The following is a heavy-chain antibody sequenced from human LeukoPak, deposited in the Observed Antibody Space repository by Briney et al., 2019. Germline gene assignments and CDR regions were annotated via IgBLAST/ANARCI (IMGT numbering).Heavy chain of an antibody. J-gene: IGHJ3*02. CDR2: INRDGSEK. CDR3: ARDPAYCGGDCYSVYQDAFDI. V-gene: IGHV3-7*05. Sequence: GGSLRLSSSASGFIFTSYCMVWVRQAPGKGLEWVTNINRDGSEKYYADTVRGRFTISRDNAKNSLYLEMNSLRAEDTAVYYCARDPAYCGGDCYSVYQDAFDIWGQGTRVTVSS. CDR1: GFIFTSYC. D-gene: IGHD2-21*02.